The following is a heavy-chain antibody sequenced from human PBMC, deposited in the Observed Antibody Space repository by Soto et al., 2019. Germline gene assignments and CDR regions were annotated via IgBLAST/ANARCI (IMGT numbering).Heavy chain of an antibody. CDR1: GFTCFSYG. J-gene: IGHJ4*02. V-gene: IGHV3-33*01. CDR2: IWDDGSNT. D-gene: IGHD2-2*01. Sequence: QVQLVESGGGVVQPGRSLRLACAASGFTCFSYGMHWVRQAPGKGLEWVAVIWDDGSNTYYADSVKGRFTISRDNSKNTLYLQMHSLRAEDTAVYYCAREVGDFDSWGQGTLVTVSS. CDR3: AREVGDFDS.